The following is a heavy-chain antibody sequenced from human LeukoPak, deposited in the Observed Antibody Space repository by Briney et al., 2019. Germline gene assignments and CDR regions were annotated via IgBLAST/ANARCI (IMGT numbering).Heavy chain of an antibody. D-gene: IGHD3-10*01. CDR1: GYTFTSYG. Sequence: ASVKVSCKASGYTFTSYGISWVRQAPGQGLEWMGWISAYNGNTNYAQKLQGRVTMTTDTSTSTAYMELRSLRSDDTAVYYCARAGRVVGSGRLPNWFDPRGQGTLVTVSS. CDR3: ARAGRVVGSGRLPNWFDP. V-gene: IGHV1-18*04. CDR2: ISAYNGNT. J-gene: IGHJ5*02.